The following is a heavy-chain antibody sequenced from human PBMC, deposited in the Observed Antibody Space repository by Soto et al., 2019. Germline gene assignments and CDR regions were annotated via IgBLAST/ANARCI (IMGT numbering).Heavy chain of an antibody. CDR2: ISGSGGST. V-gene: IGHV3-23*01. J-gene: IGHJ4*02. CDR1: GFTFSSYA. Sequence: GGSLRLSCAASGFTFSSYAMSWVRQAPGKGLEWVSAISGSGGSTYYADSVKGRFTISRDNSKNTLYLQMNSLGAEDTAVYYCAKVPGGYCSGGSCSLYFDYWGQGTLVTVSS. CDR3: AKVPGGYCSGGSCSLYFDY. D-gene: IGHD2-15*01.